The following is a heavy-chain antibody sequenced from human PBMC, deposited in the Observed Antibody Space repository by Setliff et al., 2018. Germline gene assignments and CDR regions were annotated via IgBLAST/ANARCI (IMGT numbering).Heavy chain of an antibody. CDR2: ISAYNANT. J-gene: IGHJ3*02. Sequence: ASVKVSCKASGYIFTSYAINWVRQAPGQGLEWMGSISAYNANTNYAQNLQGRVTMTRDTSTSTAYMELRSLRSDDTAVYYCAREPLWGSHDAFDIWGQGTRVTVSS. CDR1: GYIFTSYA. V-gene: IGHV1-18*01. D-gene: IGHD7-27*01. CDR3: AREPLWGSHDAFDI.